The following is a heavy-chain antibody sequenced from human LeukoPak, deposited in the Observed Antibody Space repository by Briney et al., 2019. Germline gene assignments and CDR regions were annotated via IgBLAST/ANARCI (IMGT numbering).Heavy chain of an antibody. J-gene: IGHJ4*02. V-gene: IGHV4-4*07. CDR1: GGSISSYY. D-gene: IGHD5-24*01. CDR2: IYTSGST. CDR3: ARGGEMATIFDY. Sequence: SETLSLTCTVSGGSISSYYWSWIRQPAGKGLEWIGRIYTSGSTNYNPSLKSRVTISVDRSKNQFSLKLSSVTAADTAVYYCARGGEMATIFDYWGQGTLVTVSS.